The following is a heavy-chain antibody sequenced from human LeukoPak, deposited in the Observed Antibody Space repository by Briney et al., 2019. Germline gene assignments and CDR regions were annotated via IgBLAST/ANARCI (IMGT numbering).Heavy chain of an antibody. J-gene: IGHJ4*02. CDR2: ISNSGSYT. CDR1: GFRFGDDY. D-gene: IGHD6-19*01. Sequence: GGSLRLSCAVSGFRFGDDYMSWIRQAPGQGLEWVSYISNSGSYTNYADSVEGRSTISRDNAENSLYLQMNSLRAEDTAVYYCARSRGAGPGAYFDYWGQGTLVTVTS. CDR3: ARSRGAGPGAYFDY. V-gene: IGHV3-11*03.